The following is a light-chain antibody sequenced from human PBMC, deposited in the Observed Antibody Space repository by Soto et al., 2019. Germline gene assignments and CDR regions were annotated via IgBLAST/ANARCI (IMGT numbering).Light chain of an antibody. CDR2: DAS. CDR1: QSISNW. Sequence: DIQMTQSPSTLSASVGDRVTIICRASQSISNWLAWYQQKAGKAPKLLIYDASSLESGVPSRFSGSGSGTEFTLTISSLQPDDFATYYCQQYNSYSSTFGHGTKVDIK. V-gene: IGKV1-5*02. J-gene: IGKJ1*01. CDR3: QQYNSYSST.